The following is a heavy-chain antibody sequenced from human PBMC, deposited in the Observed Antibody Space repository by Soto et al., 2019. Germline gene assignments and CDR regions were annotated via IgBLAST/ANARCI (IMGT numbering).Heavy chain of an antibody. CDR2: INPNSGGT. CDR3: ARDSAPVTTASYYYGINV. CDR1: GYTFTGYY. Sequence: ASVKVSCKASGYTFTGYYMHWVRQAPGQGLEWMGWINPNSGGTNYAQKFQGRVTMTTDTSTTTAYMELRSLRSDDTAVYYCARDSAPVTTASYYYGINVWGQGTTVTVSS. D-gene: IGHD3-22*01. V-gene: IGHV1-2*02. J-gene: IGHJ6*02.